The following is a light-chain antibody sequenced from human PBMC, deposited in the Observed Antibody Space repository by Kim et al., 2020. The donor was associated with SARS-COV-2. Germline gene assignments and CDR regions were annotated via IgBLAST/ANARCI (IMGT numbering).Light chain of an antibody. V-gene: IGKV1-39*01. CDR3: QQSYTLPRT. CDR1: QSISTF. CDR2: AAS. J-gene: IGKJ1*01. Sequence: ESVGDSVTLTCRTSQSISTFLHWYQQKPGKAPRLLIFAASRLQSGIPLRFSGSVSGTEYTLTITSLQPEDFATYYCQQSYTLPRTFGPGTKVDIK.